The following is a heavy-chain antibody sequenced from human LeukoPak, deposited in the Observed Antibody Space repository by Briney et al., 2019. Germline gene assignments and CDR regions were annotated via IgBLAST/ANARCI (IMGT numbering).Heavy chain of an antibody. CDR3: ARDAYYYDSSGYHPVDY. V-gene: IGHV1-18*01. CDR1: GYTSTSYG. CDR2: ISAYNGNT. J-gene: IGHJ4*02. Sequence: ASVKVSCKASGYTSTSYGISWVRQAPGQGLEWMGWISAYNGNTNYAQKLQGRVTMTTDTSTSTAYMELRSLRSDDTAVYYCARDAYYYDSSGYHPVDYWGQGTLVTVSS. D-gene: IGHD3-22*01.